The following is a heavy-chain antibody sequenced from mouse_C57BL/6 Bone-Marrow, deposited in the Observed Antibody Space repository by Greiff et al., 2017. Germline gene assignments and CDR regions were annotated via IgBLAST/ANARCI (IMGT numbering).Heavy chain of an antibody. CDR1: GYSITSGYY. CDR3: ARGRGYGSLYYFDY. D-gene: IGHD1-1*01. J-gene: IGHJ2*01. CDR2: ISYDGSN. Sequence: EVKLMESGPGLAKPSQSLSLTCSVTGYSITSGYYWNWIRQFPGNKLEWMGYISYDGSNNYNPSLKNRISITRDTSKNQFFLKLNSVTTEDTATYYCARGRGYGSLYYFDYWGQGTTLTVSS. V-gene: IGHV3-6*01.